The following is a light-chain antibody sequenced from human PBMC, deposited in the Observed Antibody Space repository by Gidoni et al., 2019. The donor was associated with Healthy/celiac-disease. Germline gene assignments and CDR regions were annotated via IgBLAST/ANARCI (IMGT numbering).Light chain of an antibody. J-gene: IGKJ5*01. Sequence: EIVLTQSPATLSLSPGERATLSCRASQSVSSHLAWYQQKPGQAPRLLIYDASNRATGIPARFSGSGSGTDFTRTISSLEPEDFAVYYCQQRSNWPTFGQVTRLEIK. CDR3: QQRSNWPT. CDR2: DAS. V-gene: IGKV3-11*01. CDR1: QSVSSH.